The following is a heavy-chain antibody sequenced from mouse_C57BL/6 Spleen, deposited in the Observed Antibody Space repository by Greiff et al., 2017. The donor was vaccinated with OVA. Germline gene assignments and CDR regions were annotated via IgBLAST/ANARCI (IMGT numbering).Heavy chain of an antibody. D-gene: IGHD1-1*01. J-gene: IGHJ2*01. CDR1: GFTFSDYG. Sequence: EVKLMESGGGLVKPGGSLKLSCAASGFTFSDYGMHWVRQAPEKGLEWVAYISSGSSTIYYADTVKGRFTISRDNAKNTLFRQMTILRSEDTAMYYCARGITTVVADYFDYWRQGTTLTVSS. CDR2: ISSGSSTI. CDR3: ARGITTVVADYFDY. V-gene: IGHV5-17*01.